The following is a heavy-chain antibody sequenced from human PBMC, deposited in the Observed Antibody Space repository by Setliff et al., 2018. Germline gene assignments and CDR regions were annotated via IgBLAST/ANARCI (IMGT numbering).Heavy chain of an antibody. CDR1: GYSISSGYI. Sequence: PSETLSLTCTVSGYSISSGYIWGWIRQPPGKGLEWVGNIGHTGSINYNPSLKSRLTISRDTSKNQVSLKLHSVTATDTAVYYCARDLGHGGDSDYWGQGIQVTVSS. J-gene: IGHJ4*02. V-gene: IGHV4-38-2*02. CDR3: ARDLGHGGDSDY. D-gene: IGHD2-21*02. CDR2: IGHTGSI.